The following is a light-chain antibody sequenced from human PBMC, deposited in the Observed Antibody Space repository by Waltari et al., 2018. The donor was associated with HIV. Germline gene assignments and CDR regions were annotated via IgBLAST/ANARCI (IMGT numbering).Light chain of an antibody. CDR2: DKN. Sequence: SSELTQDPAVSVVLGQTVRSTCQGDSLRTYYATCYQQKPGQSPLLVILDKNNRPAGLPCRFSGSCSGNTASLTVPATRAEDEGDYYCNSRDKSGNFVVFGGGPKLTGL. CDR3: NSRDKSGNFVV. J-gene: IGLJ2*01. V-gene: IGLV3-19*01. CDR1: SLRTYY.